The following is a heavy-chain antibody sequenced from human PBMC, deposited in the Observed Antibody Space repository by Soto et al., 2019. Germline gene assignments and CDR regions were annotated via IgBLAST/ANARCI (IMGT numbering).Heavy chain of an antibody. CDR1: GGPISNYY. CDR3: SRGGCSNSNCQTRGMDV. CDR2: IYSDGAT. D-gene: IGHD2-2*01. Sequence: QVQLQESGPGLVRPSETLYLLCNVSGGPISNYYWCCVRQPAGKGLVWVGRIYSDGATNYSPSLESRVFMSLDMSGNQFSLQLNSVTAADTAVYYCSRGGCSNSNCQTRGMDVWCQGPTVTVSS. J-gene: IGHJ6*02. V-gene: IGHV4-4*07.